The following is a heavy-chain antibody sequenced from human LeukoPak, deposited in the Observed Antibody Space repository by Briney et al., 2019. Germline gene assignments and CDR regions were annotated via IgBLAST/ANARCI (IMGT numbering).Heavy chain of an antibody. J-gene: IGHJ4*02. Sequence: PGGTLRLSCAASGFTFSSYGMSWVRQAPGKGLEWVSAISGSGETTFYADSVRGRFTISRDNSKSTLYLQMTSLRAEDTGVHYCAKKIDSGSYPLDYWGQGTLVTVSS. CDR3: AKKIDSGSYPLDY. CDR1: GFTFSSYG. D-gene: IGHD3-10*01. V-gene: IGHV3-23*01. CDR2: ISGSGETT.